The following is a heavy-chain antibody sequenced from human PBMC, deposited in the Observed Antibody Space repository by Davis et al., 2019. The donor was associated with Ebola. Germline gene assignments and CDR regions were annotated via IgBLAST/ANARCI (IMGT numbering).Heavy chain of an antibody. CDR1: GFTFSSYG. V-gene: IGHV3-30*18. CDR2: ISYDGSNK. Sequence: PGGSLRLSCAASGFTFSSYGMHWVRQAPGKGLEWVAVISYDGSNKYYADSVKGRFTISRDNSKNTLYLQMNSLRAEDTAVYYCAKGPYCSSTSCYGRYYYYGMDVWGQGTTVTVSS. D-gene: IGHD2-2*01. CDR3: AKGPYCSSTSCYGRYYYYGMDV. J-gene: IGHJ6*02.